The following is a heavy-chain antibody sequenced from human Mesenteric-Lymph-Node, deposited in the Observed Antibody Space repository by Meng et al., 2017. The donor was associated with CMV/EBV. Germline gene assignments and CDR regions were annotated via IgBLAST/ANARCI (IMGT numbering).Heavy chain of an antibody. CDR2: IWYDGSNK. CDR1: GFTFSSYG. J-gene: IGHJ4*02. D-gene: IGHD2-15*01. Sequence: GGSLRLSCAASGFTFSSYGMHWVRQAPGKGLEWVAVIWYDGSNKYYADSVKGRFTISRDNSKNTLYLQMNSLRAEDTAVYYCARDVNVFCSSSSCLGIDYWGQGTLVTVSS. CDR3: ARDVNVFCSSSSCLGIDY. V-gene: IGHV3-33*01.